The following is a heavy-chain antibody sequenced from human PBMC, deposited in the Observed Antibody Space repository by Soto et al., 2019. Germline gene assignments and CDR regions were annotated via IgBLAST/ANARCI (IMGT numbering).Heavy chain of an antibody. CDR2: INHSGST. CDR1: GGPFSGYY. D-gene: IGHD2-2*01. CDR3: ARVARYCSSTSCYQRWFDP. V-gene: IGHV4-34*01. J-gene: IGHJ5*02. Sequence: PSETLSLTCAVYGGPFSGYYWSWIRQPPGKGLEWIGEINHSGSTNYNPSLKSRVTISVDTSKNQFSLKLSSVTAADTAVYYCARVARYCSSTSCYQRWFDPWGQGTLVTVSS.